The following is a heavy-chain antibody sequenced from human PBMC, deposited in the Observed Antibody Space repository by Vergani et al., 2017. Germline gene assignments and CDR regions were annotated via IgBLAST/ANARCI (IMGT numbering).Heavy chain of an antibody. J-gene: IGHJ4*02. CDR2: VNFVTGAA. Sequence: QVQLVQSGAAVKKPGASAKVSCTASGYIFKNYYMHWLRLAPGQGFQWMGVVNFVTGAATSPQKFEGRITMTRDTSTATFYMDLSSLKYEDTAMYYCARSIGYCTRGSWRPYYFDLWGQGTLVTVSA. CDR3: ARSIGYCTRGSWRPYYFDL. CDR1: GYIFKNYY. D-gene: IGHD2-15*01. V-gene: IGHV1-46*02.